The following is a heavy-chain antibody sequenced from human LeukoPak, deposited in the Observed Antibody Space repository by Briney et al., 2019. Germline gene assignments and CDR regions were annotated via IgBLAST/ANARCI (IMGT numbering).Heavy chain of an antibody. V-gene: IGHV3-23*01. CDR2: ISGSGDTT. CDR3: AKESPVFDY. CDR1: GFTFSSYA. Sequence: PGGSLRLSCVASGFTFSSYAMTWVRQAPGKGLDWVSVISGSGDTTYYADSVKGRFTISRDNFKNTLYLQMNSLRAEDTAVYYCAKESPVFDYWGQGTLVTVSS. J-gene: IGHJ4*02.